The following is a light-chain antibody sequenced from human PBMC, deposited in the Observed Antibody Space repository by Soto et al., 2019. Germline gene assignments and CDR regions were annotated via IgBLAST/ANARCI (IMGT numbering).Light chain of an antibody. J-gene: IGLJ2*01. Sequence: FHEKTSGISGSGTSSDVGAYDYVSWYQQHPGKAPRLMIYDVNHRPSGVSNRFSGSKSGNTASLTISGLQAEDEADYYCSSYTSSSSVIFGGGTQLTVL. V-gene: IGLV2-14*04. CDR1: SSDVGAYDY. CDR3: SSYTSSSSVI. CDR2: DVN.